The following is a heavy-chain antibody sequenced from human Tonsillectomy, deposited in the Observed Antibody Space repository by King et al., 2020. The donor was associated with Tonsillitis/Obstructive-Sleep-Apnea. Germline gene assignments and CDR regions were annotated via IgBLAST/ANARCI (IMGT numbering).Heavy chain of an antibody. CDR1: GFTFSNAW. J-gene: IGHJ6*03. CDR2: IKSKTDGGTT. V-gene: IGHV3-15*01. D-gene: IGHD3-3*01. CDR3: TTGRNRPHEYDFWSGYQNYYYYMDV. Sequence: VQLVESGGGLVKPGGSLRLSCAASGFTFSNAWMSWVRQAPGKGLEWVGRIKSKTDGGTTDYAAPVKGRFTISRDDSKNTLYLQMNSLKTEDTAVYYCTTGRNRPHEYDFWSGYQNYYYYMDVWGKGTTVTVSS.